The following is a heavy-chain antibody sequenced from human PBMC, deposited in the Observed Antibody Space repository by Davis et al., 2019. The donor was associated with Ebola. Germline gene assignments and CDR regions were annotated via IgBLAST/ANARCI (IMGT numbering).Heavy chain of an antibody. D-gene: IGHD3-22*01. V-gene: IGHV1-3*01. J-gene: IGHJ4*02. CDR3: ARVGYYYDSSGYYSVFDY. Sequence: ASVKVSCKASGYTFTSYYMHWVRQAPGQRLEWMGWINAGNGYTKYSQKFQGRVTITRDTSASTAYMELSSLRSEDTAVYYCARVGYYYDSSGYYSVFDYWGQGTLVTVSS. CDR1: GYTFTSYY. CDR2: INAGNGYT.